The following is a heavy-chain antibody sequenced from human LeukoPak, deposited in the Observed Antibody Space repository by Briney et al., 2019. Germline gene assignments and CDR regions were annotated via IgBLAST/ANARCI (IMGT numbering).Heavy chain of an antibody. CDR1: GGSISSGAYY. V-gene: IGHV4-31*03. Sequence: SQTLSLTCTVSGGSISSGAYYWTWIRQRPGMGLEWIGYIFYTGVTAYNPSLESRITISVDTPMNQFSLKLTSVTAADTAVYYCARVGDCSGGTCYSAQFDPWGQGTLVTVSS. CDR3: ARVGDCSGGTCYSAQFDP. CDR2: IFYTGVT. D-gene: IGHD2-15*01. J-gene: IGHJ5*02.